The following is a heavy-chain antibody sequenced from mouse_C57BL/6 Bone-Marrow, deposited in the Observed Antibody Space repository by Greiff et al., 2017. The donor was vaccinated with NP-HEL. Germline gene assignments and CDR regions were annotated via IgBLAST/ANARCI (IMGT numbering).Heavy chain of an antibody. CDR2: IDPENGDT. J-gene: IGHJ3*01. CDR3: TTNYYGKSAY. Sequence: EVKLQESGAELVRPGASVKLSCTASGFNIKDDYMHWVKQRPEQGLEWIGWIDPENGDTEYASKFQGKATITADTSSNTAYLQLSSLTSEDTAVYYCTTNYYGKSAYWGQGTLVTVSA. D-gene: IGHD2-1*01. CDR1: GFNIKDDY. V-gene: IGHV14-4*01.